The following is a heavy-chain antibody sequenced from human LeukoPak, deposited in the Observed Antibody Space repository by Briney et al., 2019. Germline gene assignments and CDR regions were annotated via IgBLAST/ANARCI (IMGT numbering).Heavy chain of an antibody. CDR3: ARDKTYCSSTSCPIYYYYGMDV. V-gene: IGHV4-34*01. J-gene: IGHJ6*02. CDR1: GGSFSVYY. D-gene: IGHD2-2*01. Sequence: PSETLSLTCAVYGGSFSVYYWSWIRQPPGKGLEWIGEINHSGSTNYNPSLKSRVTISVDTSKNQFSLKLSSVTAADTAVYYCARDKTYCSSTSCPIYYYYGMDVWGQGTTVTVSS. CDR2: INHSGST.